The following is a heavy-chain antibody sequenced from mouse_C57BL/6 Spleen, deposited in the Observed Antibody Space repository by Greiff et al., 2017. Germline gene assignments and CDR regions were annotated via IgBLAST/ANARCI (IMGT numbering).Heavy chain of an antibody. Sequence: VQLMQSGPELVKPGASVKLSCKASGYTFTSYDINWVKQRPGQGLEWIGRIYPRDGSPKYNEKFKGKATLTVDTSSRTAYMELHSLTSEDSTVYFCASRWLLSFDYWGQGTSVTVSS. CDR2: IYPRDGSP. V-gene: IGHV1-85*01. J-gene: IGHJ4*01. CDR3: ASRWLLSFDY. CDR1: GYTFTSYD. D-gene: IGHD2-3*01.